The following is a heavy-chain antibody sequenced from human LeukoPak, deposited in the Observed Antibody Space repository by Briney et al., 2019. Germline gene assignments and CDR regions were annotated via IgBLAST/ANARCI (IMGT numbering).Heavy chain of an antibody. Sequence: GESLKISCKAYGYSFTTYWLGWVRQMPGKGLGWMGNIYPDDSDTRYSPSFEGQVTISADKSISTAYLQWSSLKASDTAMYYCARRSKNRGNWFDPWGQGTLVTVSS. CDR1: GYSFTTYW. CDR3: ARRSKNRGNWFDP. D-gene: IGHD1-14*01. V-gene: IGHV5-51*01. J-gene: IGHJ5*02. CDR2: IYPDDSDT.